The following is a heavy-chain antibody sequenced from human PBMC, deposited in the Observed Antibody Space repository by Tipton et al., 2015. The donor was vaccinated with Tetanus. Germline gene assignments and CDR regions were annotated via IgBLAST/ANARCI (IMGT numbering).Heavy chain of an antibody. CDR2: FSNSGTG. CDR1: GGSMGSDS. J-gene: IGHJ4*01. Sequence: TLSLTCSVSGGSMGSDSWGWIRQPPGEGLEWIGYFSNSGTGNYNASLKSRVTLSVDMSKCQVSLKLSSVSTADTAVYYCARDNIGPLAFWGPALLVPVPS. V-gene: IGHV4-59*01. CDR3: ARDNIGPLAF.